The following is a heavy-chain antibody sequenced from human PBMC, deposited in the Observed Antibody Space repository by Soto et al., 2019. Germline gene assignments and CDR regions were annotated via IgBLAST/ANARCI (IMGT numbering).Heavy chain of an antibody. J-gene: IGHJ4*02. CDR3: ARGDYYDTGYYVV. CDR1: GRSMSCYY. Sequence: SETLSLTCTVSGRSMSCYYWSWIRQPAGERLEWIGRIYTSGTTDFNPSLKGRVTMSVDTSKNQFSLKLTSVTAADTALYYCARGDYYDTGYYVVWGQGTQVT. V-gene: IGHV4-4*07. D-gene: IGHD3-9*01. CDR2: IYTSGTT.